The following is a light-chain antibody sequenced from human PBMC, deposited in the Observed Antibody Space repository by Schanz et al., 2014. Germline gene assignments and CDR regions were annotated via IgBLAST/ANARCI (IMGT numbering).Light chain of an antibody. CDR3: QQRYNWPLT. CDR2: GAS. V-gene: IGKV3D-20*02. Sequence: EIVLTQSPGTLSLSPGERATLSCRASQSVASNFLAWYQQRPGQAPRLLIYGASNRATGIPARFSGSGSGTDFTLTISSLEPEDFAVYYCQQRYNWPLTFGGGTKVEIK. CDR1: QSVASNF. J-gene: IGKJ4*01.